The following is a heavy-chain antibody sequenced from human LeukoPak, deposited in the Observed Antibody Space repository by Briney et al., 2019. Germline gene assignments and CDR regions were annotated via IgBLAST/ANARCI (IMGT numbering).Heavy chain of an antibody. CDR2: TSYDGSNK. D-gene: IGHD3-3*01. V-gene: IGHV3-30*04. Sequence: GGSLRLSCAASGFTFSSYAMHWVRQAPGKGLEWVAVTSYDGSNKYYADSVKGRFTISRDNSKNTLYLQMNSLRAEDTAVYYCARARGSRTRITIFGVVIPGAYYYMDVWGKGTTVTVSS. J-gene: IGHJ6*03. CDR1: GFTFSSYA. CDR3: ARARGSRTRITIFGVVIPGAYYYMDV.